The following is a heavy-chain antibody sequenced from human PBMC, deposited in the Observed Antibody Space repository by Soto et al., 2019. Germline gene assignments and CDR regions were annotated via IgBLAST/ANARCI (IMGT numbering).Heavy chain of an antibody. V-gene: IGHV3-33*01. CDR1: GFTFSSYG. Sequence: PGGSLRLSCAASGFTFSSYGMHWVRQAPGKGLEWVAVIWYDGSNKYYADPVKGRFTISRDNSKNTLYLQMNSLRAEDTAVYYCARLDLDRAFDYWGQGTMVTVSS. D-gene: IGHD3-22*01. J-gene: IGHJ4*02. CDR2: IWYDGSNK. CDR3: ARLDLDRAFDY.